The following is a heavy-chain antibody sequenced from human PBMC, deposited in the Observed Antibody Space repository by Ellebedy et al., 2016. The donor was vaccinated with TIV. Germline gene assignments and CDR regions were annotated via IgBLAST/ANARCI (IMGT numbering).Heavy chain of an antibody. D-gene: IGHD3-22*01. CDR1: GFTFSSYA. CDR2: ISYDGSNK. Sequence: GESLKISCAASGFTFSSYAMHSVRQPPGKGLEWVAVISYDGSNKHSADSVKGRFTISRDNSKKTLYLQMNSLRVDDTAVYYCTRTEMILVGNEMDVWGQGTTVTVSS. CDR3: TRTEMILVGNEMDV. V-gene: IGHV3-30-3*01. J-gene: IGHJ6*02.